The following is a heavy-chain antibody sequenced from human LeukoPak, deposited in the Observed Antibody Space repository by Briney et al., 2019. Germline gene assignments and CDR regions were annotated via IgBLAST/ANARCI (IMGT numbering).Heavy chain of an antibody. V-gene: IGHV3-74*01. D-gene: IGHD3-16*02. Sequence: GGSLRLSCAASGFTFSSYWMHWVRHAPGKGLVWVSRINSDGSSTSYADSVKGRFTISRDNAKNTLYLQMNSLRAEDTAVYYCARSDYVWGSYRYWGQGTLVTVSS. J-gene: IGHJ4*02. CDR2: INSDGSST. CDR3: ARSDYVWGSYRY. CDR1: GFTFSSYW.